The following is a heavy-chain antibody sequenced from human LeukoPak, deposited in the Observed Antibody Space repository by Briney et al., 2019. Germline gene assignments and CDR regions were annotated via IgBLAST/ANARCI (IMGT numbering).Heavy chain of an antibody. V-gene: IGHV3-66*01. CDR3: ARDRGYGSGSLGYYYYYMDV. Sequence: GGSLRLSCAASGFTVSSNYMSWVRQAPGKGLEWVSVIYSGGSTYYADSVKGRLTISRDNSKNTLYLQMNSLRAEDTAVYYCARDRGYGSGSLGYYYYYMDVWGKGTTVTVSS. CDR1: GFTVSSNY. CDR2: IYSGGST. J-gene: IGHJ6*03. D-gene: IGHD3-10*01.